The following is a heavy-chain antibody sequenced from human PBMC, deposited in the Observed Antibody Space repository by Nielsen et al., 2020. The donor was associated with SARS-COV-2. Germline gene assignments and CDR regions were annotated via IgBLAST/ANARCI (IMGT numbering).Heavy chain of an antibody. D-gene: IGHD3-3*01. CDR2: IKSTTDGGTT. J-gene: IGHJ4*02. Sequence: GESLKISCAASGFTFSKAWMSWVRQAPGKGLEWVGRIKSTTDGGTTDYVAPVKGRFTISRDDSKTTLYLQMNSLRAEDTAVYYCARVGALEDFWSGYYQYYFDYWGQGTLVTVSS. CDR3: ARVGALEDFWSGYYQYYFDY. CDR1: GFTFSKAW. V-gene: IGHV3-15*01.